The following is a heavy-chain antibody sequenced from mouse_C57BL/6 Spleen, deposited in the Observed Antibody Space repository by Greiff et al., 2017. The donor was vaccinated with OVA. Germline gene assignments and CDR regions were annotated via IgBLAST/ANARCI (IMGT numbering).Heavy chain of an antibody. Sequence: EVMLVESGEGLVKPGGSLKLSCAASGFTFSSYAMSWVRQTPEKRLEWVAYISSGGDYIYYADTVKGRFTISRDNARNTLYLQMSSLKSEDTAMYYCTREGTMVHYFDYWGQGTTLTVSS. D-gene: IGHD2-2*01. CDR3: TREGTMVHYFDY. CDR2: ISSGGDYI. CDR1: GFTFSSYA. V-gene: IGHV5-9-1*02. J-gene: IGHJ2*01.